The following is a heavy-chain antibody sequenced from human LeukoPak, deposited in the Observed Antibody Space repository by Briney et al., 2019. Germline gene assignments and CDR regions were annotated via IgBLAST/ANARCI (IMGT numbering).Heavy chain of an antibody. CDR2: LYPGDSDT. D-gene: IGHD5-18*01. CDR3: ARGRGYSYGTDFDS. CDR1: GYSFTNSW. J-gene: IGHJ4*02. Sequence: GESLKISCKGSGYSFTNSWIGWVRQTPGKGLEGMAILYPGDSDTRYSPSFQGQVTLSADKSISTAYLQWRSLKASDSAMYYCARGRGYSYGTDFDSWGQGTLVTVSS. V-gene: IGHV5-51*01.